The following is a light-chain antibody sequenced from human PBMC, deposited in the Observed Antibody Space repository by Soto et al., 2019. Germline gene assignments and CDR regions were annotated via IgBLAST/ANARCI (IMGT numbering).Light chain of an antibody. J-gene: IGKJ4*01. CDR2: GAS. CDR3: QQYDNFPP. CDR1: QDISNY. V-gene: IGKV1-33*01. Sequence: DIQMTQSPSSLSASVGDRVTITCQASQDISNYLNWFQQKPGKAPKLLIYGASNLETGVPSRFSGSGSGTDLTFTISSLQPEDIVTYCCQQYDNFPPFGGGTKVEIK.